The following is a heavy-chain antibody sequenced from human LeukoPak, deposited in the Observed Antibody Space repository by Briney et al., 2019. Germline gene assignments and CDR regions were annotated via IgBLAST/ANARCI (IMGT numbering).Heavy chain of an antibody. Sequence: PGGYLRLSCAASGFTFSSYARSWVRQPPGKGLEWVSAISGGGGSTYYADSVKGRFTISRDNSKNTLYLQMNSLRAEDTAVYYCAKDGRGSWPLDFDYWGQGTLVTVSS. CDR3: AKDGRGSWPLDFDY. D-gene: IGHD2-15*01. J-gene: IGHJ4*02. V-gene: IGHV3-23*01. CDR1: GFTFSSYA. CDR2: ISGGGGST.